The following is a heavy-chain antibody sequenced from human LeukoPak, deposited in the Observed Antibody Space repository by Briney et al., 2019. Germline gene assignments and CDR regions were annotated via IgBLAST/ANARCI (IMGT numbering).Heavy chain of an antibody. CDR3: ARDSPPDY. J-gene: IGHJ4*02. CDR2: ISSSSSTI. V-gene: IGHV3-48*01. Sequence: GSLVLSCAASGFTFITYSMNGVRQAPGKGLEWVSYISSSSSTIYYEDSVKGRFTISRDNAKNSLYLQMNSLRAEDTAIYYCARDSPPDYWGQGTLVTVSS. CDR1: GFTFITYS.